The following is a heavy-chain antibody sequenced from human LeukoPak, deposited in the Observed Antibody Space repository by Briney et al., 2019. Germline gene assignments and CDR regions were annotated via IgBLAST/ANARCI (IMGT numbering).Heavy chain of an antibody. CDR3: FDAFDI. CDR1: GFTFSKYW. V-gene: IGHV3-74*01. J-gene: IGHJ3*02. D-gene: IGHD2/OR15-2a*01. CDR2: INPDDKSA. Sequence: GGSLRLSCAASGFTFSKYWLHWLRQAPGKGLVWVSRINPDDKSASYADSVKGRFTIARDDARKTLYLQMNSLYYCLTIVETTFDAFDIWGQGTMVTVSS.